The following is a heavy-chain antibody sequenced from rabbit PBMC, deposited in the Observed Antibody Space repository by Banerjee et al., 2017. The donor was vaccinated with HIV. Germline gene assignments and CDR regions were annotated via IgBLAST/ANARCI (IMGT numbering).Heavy chain of an antibody. CDR3: ARDGDGGSRYFFTL. V-gene: IGHV1S40*01. J-gene: IGHJ4*01. D-gene: IGHD2-1*01. CDR1: GFTISNYW. Sequence: QSLEESGGDLVKPGASLTLTCTASGFTISNYWICWVRQAPGKGLEWIGCIYADSGGSTYYARWARRRFTISKTSSTTVTLRLTSLTAADTATYFCARDGDGGSRYFFTLWGQGTLVTVS. CDR2: IYADSGGST.